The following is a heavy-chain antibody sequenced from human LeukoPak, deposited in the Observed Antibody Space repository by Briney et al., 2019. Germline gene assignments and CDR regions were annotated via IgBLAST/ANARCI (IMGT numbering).Heavy chain of an antibody. Sequence: SETLSLTCTVSGGSSSSYYWSWIRQPPGKGLEWIGYIYYRGGTNYNPSLESRVTMSGDTSKNEFSLKLTSVTAADTAVYYCARGRLIVAPGVYYFEYWGQGTLVTVSS. CDR2: IYYRGGT. J-gene: IGHJ4*02. CDR3: ARGRLIVAPGVYYFEY. CDR1: GGSSSSYY. V-gene: IGHV4-59*08. D-gene: IGHD5-12*01.